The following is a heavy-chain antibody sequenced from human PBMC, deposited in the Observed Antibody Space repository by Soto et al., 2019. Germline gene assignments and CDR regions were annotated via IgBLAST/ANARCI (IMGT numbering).Heavy chain of an antibody. CDR2: IYPGDSDT. CDR3: ARRFGLDV. D-gene: IGHD3-3*01. J-gene: IGHJ6*02. CDR1: GYSFSSYW. Sequence: PGESLKISCQGFGYSFSSYWIGWVRQMPGKGLEWMGLIYPGDSDTRYSPSFQGQVTISAAKSISTAFLEWNSLKASDTAMYYCARRFGLDVWGQGTAVTVSS. V-gene: IGHV5-51*01.